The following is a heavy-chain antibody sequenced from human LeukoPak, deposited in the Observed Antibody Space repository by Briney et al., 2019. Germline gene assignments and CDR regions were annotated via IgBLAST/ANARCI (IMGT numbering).Heavy chain of an antibody. CDR1: GFTFSSYS. CDR3: ARDDAFDI. Sequence: NSGGSLRLSCAASGFTFSSYSMNWVRQAPGKGLEWVSSISGSSSYIYYADSVKGRFTISRDNAKNSLYLQMNSLRAEDTAVYYCARDDAFDIWGQGTMVTVSS. V-gene: IGHV3-21*01. CDR2: ISGSSSYI. J-gene: IGHJ3*02.